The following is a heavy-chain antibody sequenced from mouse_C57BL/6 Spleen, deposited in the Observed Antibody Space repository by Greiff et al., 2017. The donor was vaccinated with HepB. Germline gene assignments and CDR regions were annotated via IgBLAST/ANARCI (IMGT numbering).Heavy chain of an antibody. V-gene: IGHV5-12*01. CDR3: ARPYGNYEAWFAY. D-gene: IGHD2-1*01. CDR2: ISNGGGST. CDR1: GFTFSDYY. J-gene: IGHJ3*01. Sequence: EVKVVESGGGLVQPGGSLKLSCAASGFTFSDYYMYWVRQTPEKRLEWVAYISNGGGSTYYPDTVKGRFTISRDNAKNTLYLQMSRLKSEDTAMYYGARPYGNYEAWFAYWGQGTLVTVSA.